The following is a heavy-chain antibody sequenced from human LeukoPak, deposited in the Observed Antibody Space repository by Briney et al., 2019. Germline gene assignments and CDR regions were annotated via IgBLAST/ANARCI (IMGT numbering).Heavy chain of an antibody. D-gene: IGHD6-13*01. CDR1: GFTFSTYP. J-gene: IGHJ4*02. Sequence: QSGGSLRLSCAASGFTFSTYPMSWVRQAPGKGLEWVSLISGSGGSTYYADPVKGRFTISRDKSKNTLYLQMNSLRAEDTAVYYAAKGASTSWECFHDWGQGTLVTVSS. CDR3: AKGASTSWECFHD. V-gene: IGHV3-23*01. CDR2: ISGSGGST.